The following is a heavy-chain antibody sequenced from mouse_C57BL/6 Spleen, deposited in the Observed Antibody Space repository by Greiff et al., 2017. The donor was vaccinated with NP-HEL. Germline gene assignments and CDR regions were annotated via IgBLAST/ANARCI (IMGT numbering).Heavy chain of an antibody. CDR3: ARSLMITTWYFDY. D-gene: IGHD2-4*01. CDR1: GFNIKDYY. V-gene: IGHV14-2*01. CDR2: IDPEDGET. Sequence: EVKLMESGAELVKPGASVKLSCTASGFNIKDYYMHWVKQRTEQGLEWIGRIDPEDGETKYAPKFQGKATITADTSSNTAYLQLSSLTSEDTAVYYCARSLMITTWYFDYWGQGTTLTVSS. J-gene: IGHJ2*01.